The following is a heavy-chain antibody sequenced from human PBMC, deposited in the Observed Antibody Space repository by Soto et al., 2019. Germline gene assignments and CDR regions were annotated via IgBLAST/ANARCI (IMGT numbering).Heavy chain of an antibody. CDR2: IIPIFGTA. CDR3: AREGPWGGDPYYYYGMDV. D-gene: IGHD4-17*01. Sequence: SVKVSCKASGGTFSSYAISWVRQAPGQGLEWMGGIIPIFGTANYAQKFQGRVTITADESTSTAYMELSSLRSEDTAVYYCAREGPWGGDPYYYYGMDVWGQGTTVTVSS. CDR1: GGTFSSYA. V-gene: IGHV1-69*13. J-gene: IGHJ6*02.